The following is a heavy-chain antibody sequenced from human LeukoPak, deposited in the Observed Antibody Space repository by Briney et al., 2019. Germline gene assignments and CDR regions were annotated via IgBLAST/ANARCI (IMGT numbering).Heavy chain of an antibody. CDR1: GFPFSIHG. J-gene: IGHJ4*02. CDR3: AKDGAWLRFDD. D-gene: IGHD5-12*01. V-gene: IGHV3-23*01. CDR2: ISPGGGPT. Sequence: GGTLRLSCAASGFPFSIHGMNWVRQAPGKGLEWVSGISPGGGPTYYADSVKGRFTISRDDSKNTLYLQMNNLRAEDTAVYYCAKDGAWLRFDDWGQGILVTVSS.